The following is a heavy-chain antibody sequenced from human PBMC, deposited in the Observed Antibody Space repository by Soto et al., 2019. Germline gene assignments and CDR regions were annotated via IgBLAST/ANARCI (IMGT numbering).Heavy chain of an antibody. V-gene: IGHV4-59*08. CDR3: AIQSCSSTSCYSWVGWFDP. CDR1: GGSISSYY. D-gene: IGHD2-2*01. J-gene: IGHJ5*02. CDR2: IYYSGST. Sequence: QVQLQESGPGLVKPSETLSLTCTVSGGSISSYYWSWIRQPPGKGLEWVGHIYYSGSTNYNPSLRSRVTISVDTSMNQFSLKLSSATAADTAVYYCAIQSCSSTSCYSWVGWFDPWGQGTLVTVSS.